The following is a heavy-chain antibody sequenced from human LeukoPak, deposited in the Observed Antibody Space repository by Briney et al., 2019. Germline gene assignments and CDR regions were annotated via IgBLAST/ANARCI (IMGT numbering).Heavy chain of an antibody. CDR1: GYTFTNYG. J-gene: IGHJ6*03. CDR2: ISAYNGNT. D-gene: IGHD6-19*01. CDR3: ARCGRSGWYGDYYYMDV. V-gene: IGHV1-18*01. Sequence: GASVTVSCKASGYTFTNYGISWVRQAPGQGLEWMGWISAYNGNTNYAQKLQGRVTMTTDTSTSTAYMELRSLRSDDTAVYYCARCGRSGWYGDYYYMDVWGKGTTVTVSS.